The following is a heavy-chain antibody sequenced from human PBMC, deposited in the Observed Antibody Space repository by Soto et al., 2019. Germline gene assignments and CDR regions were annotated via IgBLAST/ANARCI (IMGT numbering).Heavy chain of an antibody. Sequence: QLQLVQSGAEVERPGASVRVSCKAYGYPFSKYGISWIRQAPGQGLEWMGWIKPDNGDTNYAQKFQGRVTMTTDTSSNTAYMELRSLRSDDTAEYYCATSYDSRFDPWGQGTLLSVSS. CDR2: IKPDNGDT. J-gene: IGHJ5*02. V-gene: IGHV1-18*04. CDR1: GYPFSKYG. D-gene: IGHD5-12*01. CDR3: ATSYDSRFDP.